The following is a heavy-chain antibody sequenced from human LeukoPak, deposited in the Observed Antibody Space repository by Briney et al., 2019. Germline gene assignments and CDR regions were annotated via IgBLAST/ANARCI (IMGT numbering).Heavy chain of an antibody. V-gene: IGHV3-23*01. CDR2: ISGSGGTT. CDR1: GFTFSSYA. D-gene: IGHD6-19*01. J-gene: IGHJ4*02. Sequence: GGSLRLSCAASGFTFSSYAMSWVRQAPGKGLEWVSAISGSGGTTYYADSVKGRFTISRDSSKKPLYLQMNSLRAEDTAVYYCAKDAGYSSGWPIWGQGTLVTVSS. CDR3: AKDAGYSSGWPI.